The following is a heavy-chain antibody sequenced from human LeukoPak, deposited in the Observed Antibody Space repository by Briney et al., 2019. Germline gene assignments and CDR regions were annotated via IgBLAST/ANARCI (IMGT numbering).Heavy chain of an antibody. CDR2: ISLANGNA. V-gene: IGHV1-18*01. J-gene: IGHJ4*02. CDR3: GRAPYVRPYQLDY. CDR1: GYTFVNYG. Sequence: GSVKVSCKASGYTFVNYGINWVRQAPGQGLEWMGWISLANGNAGYAQRVQGRVTLTTDTSTSIAYMELRDLRSDDTAFYYCGRAPYVRPYQLDYWGQGTLVSVSS. D-gene: IGHD2-2*01.